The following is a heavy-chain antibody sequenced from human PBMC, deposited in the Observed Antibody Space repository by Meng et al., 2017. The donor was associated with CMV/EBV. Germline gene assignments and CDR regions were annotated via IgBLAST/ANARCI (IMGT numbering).Heavy chain of an antibody. CDR3: VRGGKYCSTVNCPSWFDS. CDR1: GFTFSNYA. D-gene: IGHD2-8*01. Sequence: GGSLRLSCAASGFTFSNYAMHWVCQAPGKGLELVAVVSYGGSETDYKDSVKGRVTISRDNSKSTLYLKMASLTVDDTAVYYCVRGGKYCSTVNCPSWFDSWGQGTLVTVSS. V-gene: IGHV3-30*04. CDR2: VSYGGSET. J-gene: IGHJ5*01.